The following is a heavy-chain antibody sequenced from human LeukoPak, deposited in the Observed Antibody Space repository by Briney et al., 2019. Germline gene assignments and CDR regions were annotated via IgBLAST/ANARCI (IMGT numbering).Heavy chain of an antibody. D-gene: IGHD3-3*01. Sequence: GGSLRLSCAASGFTFSSYSMNWVRQAPGKGLEWVSSISSSSSYIYYADSVKGRFTISRDNAKNSLYLQMNSLRAEDTAVYYCASLEWLLPSDAFDIWGQGTMVTVSS. CDR1: GFTFSSYS. V-gene: IGHV3-21*01. J-gene: IGHJ3*02. CDR3: ASLEWLLPSDAFDI. CDR2: ISSSSSYI.